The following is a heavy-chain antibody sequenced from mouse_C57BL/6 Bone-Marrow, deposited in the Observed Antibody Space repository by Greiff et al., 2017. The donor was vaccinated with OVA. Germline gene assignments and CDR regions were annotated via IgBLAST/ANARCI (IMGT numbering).Heavy chain of an antibody. CDR1: GFSLTSYG. CDR2: IWSGGRT. J-gene: IGHJ1*03. V-gene: IGHV2-2*01. CDR3: AINMRIYYGTRGYFDV. D-gene: IGHD1-1*01. Sequence: VQLQQSGPGLVQPSQSLSITCTVSGFSLTSYGVHWVRQSPGKGLEWLGVIWSGGRTDYNAAFISRLCISKDNSKSQVFFKMTSLQADDTAIYYCAINMRIYYGTRGYFDVWGTGTTVTVSS.